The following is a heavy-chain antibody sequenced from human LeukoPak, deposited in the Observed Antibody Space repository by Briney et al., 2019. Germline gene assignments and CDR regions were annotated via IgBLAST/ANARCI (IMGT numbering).Heavy chain of an antibody. CDR1: GYTFTSYA. V-gene: IGHV1-3*01. D-gene: IGHD3-22*01. CDR2: INAGNGNT. Sequence: ASVKVSCKASGYTFTSYAMHWVRQAPGQRLEWMGWINAGNGNTKYSQKFQGRVTITRDTSASTAYMELSSLRSDDTAVYYCARDPSVYYYDSSGYHDYWGQGTLVTVSS. CDR3: ARDPSVYYYDSSGYHDY. J-gene: IGHJ4*02.